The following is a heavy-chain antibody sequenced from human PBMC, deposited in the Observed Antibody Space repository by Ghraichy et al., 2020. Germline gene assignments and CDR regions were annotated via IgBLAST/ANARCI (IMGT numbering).Heavy chain of an antibody. D-gene: IGHD3-3*01. J-gene: IGHJ4*02. Sequence: GESLNISCAASGFTFSSYWMHWVRQVPGKGLVWVSRINSDGSSTSYADSVKGRFTISRDNAKNTLYLQMNSLRAEDTAVYFCARYEFWSGTQDYWGQGTLGTVSS. CDR2: INSDGSST. CDR1: GFTFSSYW. V-gene: IGHV3-74*01. CDR3: ARYEFWSGTQDY.